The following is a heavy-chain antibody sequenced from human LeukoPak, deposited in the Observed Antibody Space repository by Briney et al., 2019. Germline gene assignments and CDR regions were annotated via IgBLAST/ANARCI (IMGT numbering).Heavy chain of an antibody. CDR1: GGTFSSYA. D-gene: IGHD3-3*01. CDR2: IIPIFGTA. CDR3: ARGFLFYDFWSGPGWFDP. Sequence: ASVKVSCKASGGTFSSYATSWVRQAPGQGLEWMGGIIPIFGTANYAQKFQGRVTITTDESTSTAYMELSSLRSEDTAVYYCARGFLFYDFWSGPGWFDPWGQGTLVTVSS. J-gene: IGHJ5*02. V-gene: IGHV1-69*05.